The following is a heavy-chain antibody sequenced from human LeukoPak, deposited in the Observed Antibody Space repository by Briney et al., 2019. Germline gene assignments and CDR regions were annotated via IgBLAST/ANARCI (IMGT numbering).Heavy chain of an antibody. CDR1: GGSISSGDYS. CDR2: IYHSGST. Sequence: TLSLTCTVSGGSISSGDYSWSWIRQPPGKGLEWIGYIYHSGSTYYNPSLKSRVTISVDRSKNQFSLKLSSVTAADTAVYYCARRARSYWFDPWGQGTLVTVSS. J-gene: IGHJ5*02. V-gene: IGHV4-30-2*01. CDR3: ARRARSYWFDP.